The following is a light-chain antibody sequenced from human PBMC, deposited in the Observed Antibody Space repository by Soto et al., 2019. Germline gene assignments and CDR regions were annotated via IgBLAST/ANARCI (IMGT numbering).Light chain of an antibody. J-gene: IGKJ4*01. Sequence: EIVLTQSPVTLSLSPGERATLSCRASQSVSSYLAWYQQKPGQAPRLLIYDASNRATGIPARFSGSGSGTDFTLTISSLEPEDFATYYCQESDAFPYTFGGGTKVEIK. V-gene: IGKV3-11*01. CDR2: DAS. CDR1: QSVSSY. CDR3: QESDAFPYT.